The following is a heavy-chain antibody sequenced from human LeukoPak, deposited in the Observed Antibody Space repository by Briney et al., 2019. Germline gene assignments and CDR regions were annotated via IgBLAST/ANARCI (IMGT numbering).Heavy chain of an antibody. V-gene: IGHV1-46*01. J-gene: IGHJ4*02. D-gene: IGHD5-12*01. CDR2: INPSGGST. Sequence: ASVKVSCKASGYTFTSYYMHWVRQAPGQGLEWMGIINPSGGSTSYAQKFQGRVTMTRDVSTSTVYMELSSLRSEDTAVYYCARGGYSTGSPYYFDYWGQGTLVTVSS. CDR1: GYTFTSYY. CDR3: ARGGYSTGSPYYFDY.